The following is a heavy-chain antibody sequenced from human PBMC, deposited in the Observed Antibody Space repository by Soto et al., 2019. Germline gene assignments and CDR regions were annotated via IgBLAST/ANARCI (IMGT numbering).Heavy chain of an antibody. V-gene: IGHV1-18*01. CDR3: ARVIYDSSGYYLASIYGMDV. Sequence: ASVKVSCKASGYTFTSYCISWVRQAPGQGLEWMGWISAYNGNTNYAQKLQGRVTMTTDTSTSTAYMELRSLRSDDTAVYYCARVIYDSSGYYLASIYGMDVWGQGTTVTVSS. CDR2: ISAYNGNT. J-gene: IGHJ6*02. D-gene: IGHD3-22*01. CDR1: GYTFTSYC.